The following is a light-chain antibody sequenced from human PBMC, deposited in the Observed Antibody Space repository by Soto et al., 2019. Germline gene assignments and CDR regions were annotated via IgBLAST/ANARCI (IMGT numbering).Light chain of an antibody. CDR1: QNINNY. CDR3: QQYENLPT. CDR2: DAS. J-gene: IGKJ5*01. V-gene: IGKV1-33*01. Sequence: DIQMTQSPSSLYASVGYIVTITCQARQNINNYLNWYQQKPGRAPKLLIYDASNLEAGVPSRFRGSGSGTDFTFTISRLQPEDIATYYCQQYENLPTFGQGTRLEIK.